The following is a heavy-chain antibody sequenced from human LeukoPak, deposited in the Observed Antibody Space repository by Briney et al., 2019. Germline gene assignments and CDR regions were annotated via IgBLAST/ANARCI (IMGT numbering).Heavy chain of an antibody. CDR3: AKEDTIGHYFEKYSFDY. J-gene: IGHJ4*01. CDR2: ISSSSATM. Sequence: GGSLRLSCAASGFTFSSNAMNWVRQAPGKGLEWLSYISSSSATMYYADSVEGRFTISRDNAKNSLYLQMNSLRADDTAVYYCAKEDTIGHYFEKYSFDYWGQESWSPSP. CDR1: GFTFSSNA. V-gene: IGHV3-48*04. D-gene: IGHD3-22*01.